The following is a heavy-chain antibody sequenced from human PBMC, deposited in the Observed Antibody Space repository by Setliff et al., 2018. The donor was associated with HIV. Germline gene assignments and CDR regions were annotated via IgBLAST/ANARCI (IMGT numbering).Heavy chain of an antibody. CDR3: AKDMSSGFDAFDI. CDR1: GFTFDDYA. J-gene: IGHJ3*02. D-gene: IGHD5-12*01. Sequence: LSCAASGFTFDDYAMHWVRQAPGKGLEWVSGISWNSGSIGYADSVKGRFTISRDNAKNSLYLQMNSLRAEDTALYYCAKDMSSGFDAFDIWGQGTMVTVSS. V-gene: IGHV3-9*01. CDR2: ISWNSGSI.